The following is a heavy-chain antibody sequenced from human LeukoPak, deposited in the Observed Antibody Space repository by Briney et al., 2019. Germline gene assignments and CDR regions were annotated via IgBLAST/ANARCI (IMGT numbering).Heavy chain of an antibody. D-gene: IGHD2-2*01. V-gene: IGHV3-23*01. CDR3: AYYCATGSICYLRDY. CDR2: ISGSGGRT. CDR1: GFTFSSYA. J-gene: IGHJ4*02. Sequence: GGSLRLSCAASGFTFSSYAMKWVRQAPGKGLEWVSAISGSGGRTYYADSVNGRFTISRDNSQNTLYLQMNSLRADDTAVYYCAYYCATGSICYLRDYWGQGTLVTVSS.